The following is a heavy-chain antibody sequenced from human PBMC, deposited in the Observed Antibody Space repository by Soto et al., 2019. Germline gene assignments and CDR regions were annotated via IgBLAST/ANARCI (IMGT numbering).Heavy chain of an antibody. CDR2: IYYSGST. J-gene: IGHJ4*02. CDR1: GGSISSYY. Sequence: ETLSLTCTFSGGSISSYYWSWIRQPPGKGLEWIGYIYYSGSTNYNPSLKSRVTISVDTSKNQFSLKLSSVTAADTAVYYCARGYCSGGSCYGVTVYYFDYWGQGTLVTVSS. D-gene: IGHD2-15*01. V-gene: IGHV4-59*01. CDR3: ARGYCSGGSCYGVTVYYFDY.